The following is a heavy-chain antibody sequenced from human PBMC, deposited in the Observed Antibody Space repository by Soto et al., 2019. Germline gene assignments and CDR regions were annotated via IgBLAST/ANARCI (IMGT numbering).Heavy chain of an antibody. CDR3: AKDRSYYVGWGYFDY. Sequence: EVQLVESGGGLVQPGRSLRLSCAASGFTFDDYAMHWVRQAPGKGLEWVSGISWNSGSIGYADSVKGRFTISRDNAKNSLYLQMNSLRAEDTALYYCAKDRSYYVGWGYFDYWGQGTLVTVSS. J-gene: IGHJ4*02. CDR1: GFTFDDYA. D-gene: IGHD3-16*01. CDR2: ISWNSGSI. V-gene: IGHV3-9*01.